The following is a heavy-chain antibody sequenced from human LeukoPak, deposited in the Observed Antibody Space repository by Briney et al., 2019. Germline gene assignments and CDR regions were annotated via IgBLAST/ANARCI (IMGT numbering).Heavy chain of an antibody. CDR1: GGSISSGDYY. J-gene: IGHJ4*02. CDR2: IYYSGST. Sequence: ASQTLSLTCTVSGGSISSGDYYWSWLRQPPGKGLEWIGYIYYSGSTYYNPSLKSRVTISVDTSKNQYSLKLSSVTAADTAVYYCARGSYYGSGQIFDYWGQGTLVTVSS. CDR3: ARGSYYGSGQIFDY. V-gene: IGHV4-30-4*08. D-gene: IGHD3-10*01.